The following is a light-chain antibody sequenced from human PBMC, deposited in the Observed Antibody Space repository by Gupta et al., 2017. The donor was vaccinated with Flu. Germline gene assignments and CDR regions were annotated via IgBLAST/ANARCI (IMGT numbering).Light chain of an antibody. V-gene: IGLV3-19*01. CDR3: NSRDGSTKHRV. J-gene: IGLJ3*02. CDR2: GKN. Sequence: SSELTQDPAVSVALGQTVRITCQGDSLRTYYGGWYQQKPGQAPVLVIYGKNNRPSGIPDRFSGSSSGNTVSLTITGAQAEDEADYYCNSRDGSTKHRVFGGGTKLTVL. CDR1: SLRTYY.